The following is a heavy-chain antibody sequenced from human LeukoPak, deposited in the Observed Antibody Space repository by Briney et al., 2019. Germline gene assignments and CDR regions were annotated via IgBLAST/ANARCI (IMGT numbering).Heavy chain of an antibody. CDR3: ARRKGGIWSDAFDI. J-gene: IGHJ3*02. CDR2: IYYSGTT. V-gene: IGHV4-59*02. CDR1: GASVSSYY. D-gene: IGHD2-21*01. Sequence: PSETLSLTCTVSGASVSSYYWSWIRQPPGKGLEWIGYIYYSGTTNYNPSLKSRVTISVDTSKNQFSLKLSSVTAADTAVYYCARRKGGIWSDAFDIWGQGTMVTVSS.